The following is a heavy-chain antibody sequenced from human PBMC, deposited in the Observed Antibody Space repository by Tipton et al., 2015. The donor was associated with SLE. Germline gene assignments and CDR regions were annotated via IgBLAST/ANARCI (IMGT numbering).Heavy chain of an antibody. Sequence: TLSLTCTVSGGSICSGDYYWSWIRQPPGKGLEWIGYIYYSGSTYYNPSLKSRVTISVDTSKNQFSLKLSSVTAADTAVYYCASTYGSGTRSAFDIWGQGTMVTVSS. V-gene: IGHV4-30-4*01. CDR2: IYYSGST. CDR3: ASTYGSGTRSAFDI. J-gene: IGHJ3*02. D-gene: IGHD3-10*01. CDR1: GGSICSGDYY.